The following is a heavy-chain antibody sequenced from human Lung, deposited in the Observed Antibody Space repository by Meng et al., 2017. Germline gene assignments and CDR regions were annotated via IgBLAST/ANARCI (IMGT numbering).Heavy chain of an antibody. CDR1: GSTFSNYA. D-gene: IGHD2-8*02. J-gene: IGHJ4*02. CDR3: ARGTRVSCTGVICYPFDF. Sequence: EVQLLESGGGLVQPGGSLRLSCAASGSTFSNYAMSWVRQAPEKGLEWVSATAATDGGTYHAASVRGRFTISRDNSKNTLSLQMNSLRADDTAIYYCARGTRVSCTGVICYPFDFWGQGTLVTVSS. CDR2: TAATDGGT. V-gene: IGHV3-23*01.